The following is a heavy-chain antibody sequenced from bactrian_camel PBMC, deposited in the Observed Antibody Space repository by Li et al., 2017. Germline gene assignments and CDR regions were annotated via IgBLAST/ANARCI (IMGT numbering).Heavy chain of an antibody. CDR1: GFTYLRNC. Sequence: HVQLVESGGGSVEAGRSLRLSCKADGFTYLRNCMGWFRQAPGREREGVAGISIHSGKTYYSDSVRGRFTISQDSAKTTCYQRILPCTTVRPRMHIAPAVLATIGLGAAGSMRPAAWTTGAKEPRSPSP. CDR2: ISIHSGKT. J-gene: IGHJ7*01. V-gene: IGHV3S6*01. D-gene: IGHD3*01.